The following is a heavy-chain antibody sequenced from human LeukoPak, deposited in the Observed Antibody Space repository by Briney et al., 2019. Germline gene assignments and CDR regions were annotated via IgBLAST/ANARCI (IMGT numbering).Heavy chain of an antibody. V-gene: IGHV3-23*01. J-gene: IGHJ3*02. D-gene: IGHD1-26*01. Sequence: PGGSLRLSCAASGFTFSSYAMSWVRQAPGKGLEWVSTISGSGGSTYYADSVKGRFTISRDDSKNTLYLQMNSLRAEDTAVYYCAKPRGSYGAFDIWGQGTMVTVSS. CDR3: AKPRGSYGAFDI. CDR2: ISGSGGST. CDR1: GFTFSSYA.